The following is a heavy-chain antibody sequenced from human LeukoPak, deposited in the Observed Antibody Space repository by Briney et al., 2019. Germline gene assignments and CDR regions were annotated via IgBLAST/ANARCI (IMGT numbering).Heavy chain of an antibody. V-gene: IGHV4-61*05. CDR2: IYTSGST. D-gene: IGHD3-16*01. CDR3: ARGDLGELAY. Sequence: PSETLSLTCTVSGGSISSSSYSWGWIRQPPGKGLEWIGRIYTSGSTNYNPSLKSRVTMSVDTSKNQFSLKLSSVTAADTAVYYCARGDLGELAYWGQGTLVTVSS. CDR1: GGSISSSSYS. J-gene: IGHJ4*02.